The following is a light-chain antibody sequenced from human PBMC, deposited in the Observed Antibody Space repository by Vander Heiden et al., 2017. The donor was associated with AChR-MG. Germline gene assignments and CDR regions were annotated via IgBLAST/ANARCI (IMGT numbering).Light chain of an antibody. J-gene: IGLJ2*01. CDR1: SSNIGINA. CDR2: SNK. CDR3: AAWDDSLNGLV. Sequence: QSVLTQPPSASGTPGQWVSIACSGSSSNIGINAGNWYQQLPGTAPKLLIYSNKQRPAGVPDRFSGSKSGTAASLAISGLQSEDEADYYCAAWDDSLNGLVFGGGTKLTVL. V-gene: IGLV1-44*01.